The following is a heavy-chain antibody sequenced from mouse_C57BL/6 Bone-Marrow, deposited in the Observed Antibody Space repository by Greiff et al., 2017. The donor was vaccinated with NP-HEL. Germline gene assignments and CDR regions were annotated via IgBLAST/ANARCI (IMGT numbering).Heavy chain of an antibody. CDR3: ACSSSSWFAY. D-gene: IGHD1-1*01. CDR2: INPNNGGT. J-gene: IGHJ3*01. Sequence: VQLQQSGPELVKPGASVKISCKASGYTFTDYYMNWVKQSHGKSLEWIGDINPNNGGTSYNQKFKGKATLTVDKSSSTAYMELRSLTSEDSAVYYCACSSSSWFAYWGQGTLVTVSA. CDR1: GYTFTDYY. V-gene: IGHV1-26*01.